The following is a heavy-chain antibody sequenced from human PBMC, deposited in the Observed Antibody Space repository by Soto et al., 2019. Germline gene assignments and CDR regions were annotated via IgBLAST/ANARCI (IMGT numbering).Heavy chain of an antibody. CDR3: ARVRGHAFDI. D-gene: IGHD3-10*01. Sequence: QVQLQESGPGLVKPSQTLSLNCSVSGGSINTDDTSGSGTRRNAGQGLEWIGYIFYSGTTYYNPSLKSRISISLDTSKNQFSLEMSSVTAADTAMYYCARVRGHAFDIRGQGTMVTVSS. V-gene: IGHV4-31*03. CDR2: IFYSGTT. CDR1: GGSINTDDTS. J-gene: IGHJ3*02.